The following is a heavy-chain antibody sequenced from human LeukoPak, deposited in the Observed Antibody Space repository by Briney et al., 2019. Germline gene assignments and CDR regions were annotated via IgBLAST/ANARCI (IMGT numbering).Heavy chain of an antibody. J-gene: IGHJ4*01. Sequence: GGSLRLSCAVSGFTFTDYWMNWVRQAPGKGLEWVASIRQDGGEKSYLDSVKGRFTISRDNTKNSLYLQINSLRAEDTAVYYCARDETAAGLYFDLWGQGTLVTVSS. CDR3: ARDETAAGLYFDL. D-gene: IGHD6-13*01. CDR1: GFTFTDYW. V-gene: IGHV3-7*01. CDR2: IRQDGGEK.